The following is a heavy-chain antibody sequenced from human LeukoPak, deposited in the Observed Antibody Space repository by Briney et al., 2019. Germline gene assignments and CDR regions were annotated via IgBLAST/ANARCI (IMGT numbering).Heavy chain of an antibody. CDR3: ARLSVDSSGSRYRGFDY. CDR2: INHSGST. J-gene: IGHJ4*02. D-gene: IGHD3-22*01. Sequence: SETLSLTCAVYGGSFSGYYWSWIRQPPGKGLEWIGEINHSGSTNYNPSLKSRVTISVDTSKNQFSLKLSSVTAADTAVYYCARLSVDSSGSRYRGFDYWGQGTLVTVSS. CDR1: GGSFSGYY. V-gene: IGHV4-34*01.